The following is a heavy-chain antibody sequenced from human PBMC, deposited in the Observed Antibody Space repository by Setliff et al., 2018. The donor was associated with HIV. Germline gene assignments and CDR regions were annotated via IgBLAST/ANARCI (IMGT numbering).Heavy chain of an antibody. CDR1: GDSISNYY. V-gene: IGHV4-4*09. D-gene: IGHD3-22*01. Sequence: PSETLSLTCTVSGDSISNYYWSWVRQPPGKGLEWIGYIYTTGSTNYNPSLKSQVTMSVDTSKNQFPLRLTSVTAPATAAYFCARFRSTMIMMLNYFHYWGQGTLVTVSS. CDR2: IYTTGST. CDR3: ARFRSTMIMMLNYFHY. J-gene: IGHJ4*02.